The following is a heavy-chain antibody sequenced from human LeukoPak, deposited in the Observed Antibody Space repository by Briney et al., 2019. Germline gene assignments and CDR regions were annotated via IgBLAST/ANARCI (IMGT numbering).Heavy chain of an antibody. Sequence: PGGSLRLSCAASGFTFSSYSMNWVRQAPGKGLEWVSSISSSSSYIYYADSVKGRFTISRDNAKNSLYLQMNSLRAEDTAVYYCAKDVEQWLETQVGYFDYWGQGTLVTVSS. D-gene: IGHD6-19*01. CDR3: AKDVEQWLETQVGYFDY. J-gene: IGHJ4*02. CDR2: ISSSSSYI. CDR1: GFTFSSYS. V-gene: IGHV3-21*01.